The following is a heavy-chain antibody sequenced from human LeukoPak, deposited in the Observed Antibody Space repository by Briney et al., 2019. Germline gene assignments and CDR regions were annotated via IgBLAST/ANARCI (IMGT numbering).Heavy chain of an antibody. CDR2: INHSGST. D-gene: IGHD3-22*01. CDR1: GGSFSGYY. Sequence: KASETLSLTCAVYGGSFSGYYWSWTRHPPGKGLGWIGEINHSGSTNYNHSINCRVTISVDTSNNQYSLKLSSVTAADTAVYYCARKYWRPIVVVIRTPGYFDLWGRGTLVTVSS. J-gene: IGHJ2*01. V-gene: IGHV4-34*01. CDR3: ARKYWRPIVVVIRTPGYFDL.